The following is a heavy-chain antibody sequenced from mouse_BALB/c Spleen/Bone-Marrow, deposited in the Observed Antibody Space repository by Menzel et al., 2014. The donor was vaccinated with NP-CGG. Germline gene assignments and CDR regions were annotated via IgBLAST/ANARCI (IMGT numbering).Heavy chain of an antibody. V-gene: IGHV3-2*02. J-gene: IGHJ4*01. CDR2: ISYSGST. Sequence: EVKLVESGPGLVKPSQSLSLTCTVTGYSITSDYAWNWIRQFPGNKLEWMGYISYSGSTSYNPSLKSRISITRDTSKNQFFLQLNSVTTEDTATYYCARKALYYAMGYWGQGTSVTVSS. CDR1: GYSITSDYA. CDR3: ARKALYYAMGY.